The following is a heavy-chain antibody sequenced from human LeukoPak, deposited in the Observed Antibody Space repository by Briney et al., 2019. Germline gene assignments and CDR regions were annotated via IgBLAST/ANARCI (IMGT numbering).Heavy chain of an antibody. D-gene: IGHD6-19*01. CDR3: ARDMAVAGTVGLILDS. CDR2: ISYDGDKD. J-gene: IGHJ4*02. V-gene: IGHV3-30*03. CDR1: GFTFSDHA. Sequence: PGRSLRLSCAASGFTFSDHAMYWVRQAPGKGLEWMAIISYDGDKDFYADSVKGRFSISRDNSKDTLFLQMNSLRPDDTAVYYCARDMAVAGTVGLILDSWGQGSLVVVSS.